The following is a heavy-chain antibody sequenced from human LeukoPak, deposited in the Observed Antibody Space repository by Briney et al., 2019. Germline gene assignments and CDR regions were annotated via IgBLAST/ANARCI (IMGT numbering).Heavy chain of an antibody. J-gene: IGHJ4*01. CDR2: IYYSGST. V-gene: IGHV4-59*08. CDR1: GGSISSYY. Sequence: SETLSLACTVSGGSISSYYWSWIRQPPGKGLEWIGYIYYSGSTNYNPSLKRRVTISVDTSKNQFSLKLSSATAADTAVYYCARHMGLGYTYFYPYFDYWGQGTLVTVSS. D-gene: IGHD1-1*01. CDR3: ARHMGLGYTYFYPYFDY.